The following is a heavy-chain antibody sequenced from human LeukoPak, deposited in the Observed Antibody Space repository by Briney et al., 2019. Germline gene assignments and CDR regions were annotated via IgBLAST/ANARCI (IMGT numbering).Heavy chain of an antibody. CDR3: ARDRMSCSGGSCYGWFDP. D-gene: IGHD2-15*01. CDR1: GGTFSSYA. CDR2: IIPIFGTA. Sequence: SVKVSCKASGGTFSSYAISWVRQAPGQGLEWMGGIIPIFGTANYAQKFQGRVTITADKSTSTAYMELSSLRSEDTAVYYCARDRMSCSGGSCYGWFDPWGQGTLVTVSS. V-gene: IGHV1-69*06. J-gene: IGHJ5*02.